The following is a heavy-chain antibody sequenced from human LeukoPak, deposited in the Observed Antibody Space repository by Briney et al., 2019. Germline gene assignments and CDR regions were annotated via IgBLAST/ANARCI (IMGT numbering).Heavy chain of an antibody. CDR1: GYTFTTYG. V-gene: IGHV1-18*01. D-gene: IGHD6-13*01. CDR2: ISAYNGNT. J-gene: IGHJ5*02. Sequence: ASVKVSCKASGYTFTTYGISWVRQAPGQGLEWMGWISAYNGNTKYAQKLWGRVTMTTDTSTGTAYMELRSRRSDDPAVYYCARVASTSWPNWCDPWGQGTLVTVSS. CDR3: ARVASTSWPNWCDP.